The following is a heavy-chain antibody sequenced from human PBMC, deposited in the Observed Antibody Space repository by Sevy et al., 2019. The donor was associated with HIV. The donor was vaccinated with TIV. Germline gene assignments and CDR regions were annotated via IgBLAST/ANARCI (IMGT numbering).Heavy chain of an antibody. CDR3: ARGGGSGWYYFDS. CDR1: GGTISRDG. D-gene: IGHD6-19*01. J-gene: IGHJ4*01. V-gene: IGHV1-69*13. CDR2: IISFFDMT. Sequence: ASVKVSCKASGGTISRDGISWVRQAPGQGLEWMGGIISFFDMTNYAQKFQGRVTISADESTSTVYMELSSLRFEDTAVYYCARGGGSGWYYFDSWGHGTLVTVSS.